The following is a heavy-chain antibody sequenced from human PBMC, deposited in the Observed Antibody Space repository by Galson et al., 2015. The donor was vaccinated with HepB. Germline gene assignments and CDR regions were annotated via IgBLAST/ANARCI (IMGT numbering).Heavy chain of an antibody. D-gene: IGHD1-7*01. J-gene: IGHJ4*02. V-gene: IGHV4-59*02. CDR2: INYSGTT. Sequence: SETLSLTCTVSGDSVSNDYWSWIRQPPGKGLQWIGYINYSGTTRYCRSLKSRVTISAGTSKNQFFLSLRSVTAADAAVYYCARGGELELPFDSWGQGILVTISS. CDR1: GDSVSNDY. CDR3: ARGGELELPFDS.